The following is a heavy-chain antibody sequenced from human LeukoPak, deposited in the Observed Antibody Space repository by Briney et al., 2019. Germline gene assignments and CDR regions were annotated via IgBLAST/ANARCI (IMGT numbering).Heavy chain of an antibody. CDR1: GGSLSSGDYY. CDR3: ARTALGGWFDP. D-gene: IGHD2-15*01. CDR2: IYYSGST. Sequence: SETLSLTCTVSGGSLSSGDYYWSWIRQPPGKGLEWIGYIYYSGSTYYNPSLKSRVTISVDTSKNQFSLKLSSVTAADTAVYYCARTALGGWFDPWGQGTLVTVSS. V-gene: IGHV4-30-4*08. J-gene: IGHJ5*02.